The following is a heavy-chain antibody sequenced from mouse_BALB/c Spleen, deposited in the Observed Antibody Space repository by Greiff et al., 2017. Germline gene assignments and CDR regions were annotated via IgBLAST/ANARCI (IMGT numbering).Heavy chain of an antibody. CDR2: IYPGDGDT. V-gene: IGHV1-82*01. D-gene: IGHD2-3*01. J-gene: IGHJ4*01. CDR3: AFYDGYNAMDY. Sequence: VKLMESGPELVKPGASVKISCKASGYAFSSSWMNWVKQRPGQGLEWIGRIYPGDGDTNYNGKFKGKATLTADKSSSTAYMQLSSLTSVDSAVYFCAFYDGYNAMDYWGQGTSVTVSS. CDR1: GYAFSSSW.